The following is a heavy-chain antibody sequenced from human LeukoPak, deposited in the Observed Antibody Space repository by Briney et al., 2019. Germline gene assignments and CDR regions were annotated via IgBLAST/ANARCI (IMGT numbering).Heavy chain of an antibody. Sequence: PGGSLRLSCAASGFTFSSYGMHWVRQAPGKGLEWVAAIWYDGSNKYYADSVKGRFTISRDNSKNTLYLQMNSLRAEDTAVYYCAKLGTVVVPAATYYWGQGTLVTASS. CDR2: IWYDGSNK. J-gene: IGHJ4*02. D-gene: IGHD2-2*01. CDR3: AKLGTVVVPAATYY. CDR1: GFTFSSYG. V-gene: IGHV3-33*06.